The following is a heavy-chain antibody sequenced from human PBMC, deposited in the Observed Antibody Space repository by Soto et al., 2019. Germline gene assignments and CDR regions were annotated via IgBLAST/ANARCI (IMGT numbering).Heavy chain of an antibody. J-gene: IGHJ6*02. V-gene: IGHV3-30-3*01. Sequence: GGSLRLSCAASGFTFSSYAMHWVRQAPGKGLEWVAVISYDGSNKYYADSVKGRFTISRDNSKNTLYLQMNSLRAEDTAVYYCASDKPRSSGWYYYYYGMDVWGQGTTVTVSS. D-gene: IGHD6-19*01. CDR3: ASDKPRSSGWYYYYYGMDV. CDR2: ISYDGSNK. CDR1: GFTFSSYA.